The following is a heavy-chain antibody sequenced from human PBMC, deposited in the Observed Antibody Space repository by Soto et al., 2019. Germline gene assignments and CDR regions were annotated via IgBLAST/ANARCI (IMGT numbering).Heavy chain of an antibody. Sequence: QVQLQESGPGLVKPSGTLSLTCAVSGVSIGSHDWWTWVRQPPGKGLEWIGESHQSGNTNYNSSLASRVPMSLDTSRTPFSPQLSSVAVADTAGYYCATRDAGRVYWGQGTRATVSS. J-gene: IGHJ4*02. CDR3: ATRDAGRVY. V-gene: IGHV4-4*02. D-gene: IGHD2-2*01. CDR1: GVSIGSHDW. CDR2: SHQSGNT.